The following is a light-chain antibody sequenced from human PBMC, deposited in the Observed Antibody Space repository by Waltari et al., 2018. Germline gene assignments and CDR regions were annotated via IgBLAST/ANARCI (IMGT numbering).Light chain of an antibody. CDR2: GAS. J-gene: IGKJ2*01. CDR3: HQYGNSPYT. CDR1: QIVGSGY. Sequence: EIVLTQSPETLSLSLGDRATLSCRASQIVGSGYLAWYKQIPGQSPRLLLYGASIRATGVPNRLTGSVSATDFTLTINSLEPDDFAMYYCHQYGNSPYTFGQGTNLQIK. V-gene: IGKV3-20*01.